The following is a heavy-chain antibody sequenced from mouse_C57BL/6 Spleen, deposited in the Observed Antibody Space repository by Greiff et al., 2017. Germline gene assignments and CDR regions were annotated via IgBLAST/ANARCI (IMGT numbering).Heavy chain of an antibody. Sequence: QVQLKESGAELVMPGASVKLSCKASGYTFTSYWMHWVKQRPGQGLEWIGEIDPSDSYTNYNQKFKGKSTLTVDKSSSTAYMQLSSLTSEDSAVYYCARGDLGYYFDYWGQGTTLTVSS. CDR3: ARGDLGYYFDY. V-gene: IGHV1-69*01. J-gene: IGHJ2*01. CDR2: IDPSDSYT. CDR1: GYTFTSYW. D-gene: IGHD3-3*01.